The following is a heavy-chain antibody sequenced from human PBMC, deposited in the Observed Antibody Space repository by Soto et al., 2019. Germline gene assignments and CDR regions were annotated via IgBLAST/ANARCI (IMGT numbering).Heavy chain of an antibody. CDR1: GGTLSIYT. J-gene: IGHJ6*02. V-gene: IGHV1-69*13. CDR3: ASPGAPAADYYYYGLDV. Sequence: SVKVSCKASGGTLSIYTFTWVRQAPGQGLEWMGGIIPISGTSNYAQKFQGRVTITADESTRTAYMELSSLRSEDTAVYYCASPGAPAADYYYYGLDVWGQGTTVTVSS. CDR2: IIPISGTS. D-gene: IGHD2-2*01.